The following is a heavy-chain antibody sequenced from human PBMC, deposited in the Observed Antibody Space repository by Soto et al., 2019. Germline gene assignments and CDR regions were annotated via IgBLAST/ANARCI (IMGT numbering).Heavy chain of an antibody. Sequence: SETLSLTCTVSGGYISSGSYYWGWIRQPPGKGLEWIGTVYYSGSTYYNPSLRSRVTISVDTSQNQFSLRLSSVTAADTAVYYCARLASTVTTLRYYFDSWGQGTLVTVSS. J-gene: IGHJ4*02. V-gene: IGHV4-39*01. CDR3: ARLASTVTTLRYYFDS. D-gene: IGHD4-4*01. CDR1: GGYISSGSYY. CDR2: VYYSGST.